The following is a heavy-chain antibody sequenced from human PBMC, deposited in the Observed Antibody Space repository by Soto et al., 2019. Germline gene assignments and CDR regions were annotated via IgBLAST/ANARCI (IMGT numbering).Heavy chain of an antibody. CDR3: AKTPSDYDILIGYYNRAFDI. J-gene: IGHJ3*02. D-gene: IGHD3-9*01. CDR2: IYYSGST. CDR1: GGSISSGGYY. V-gene: IGHV4-31*03. Sequence: SETLSLTCTVSGGSISSGGYYWNWIRHHPGKGLEWIGYIYYSGSTNYKPSLKSRVTISVDTSKNQFSLKLSSLTAADTAVYYCAKTPSDYDILIGYYNRAFDIWGQGTMVTVSS.